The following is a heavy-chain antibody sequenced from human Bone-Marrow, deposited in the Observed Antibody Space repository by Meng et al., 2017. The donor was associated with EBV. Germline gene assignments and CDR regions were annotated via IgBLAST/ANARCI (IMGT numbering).Heavy chain of an antibody. V-gene: IGHV3-15*01. CDR1: GFTFNNAW. CDR3: ATYSARDGSDLDY. J-gene: IGHJ4*02. Sequence: EGEVVELGGGLVKPGASLSLACAASGFTFNNAWMSWVRQAPGKGLEWVGRIKSKTDGGTTDHAAPVKGRFTISRDDSKNTMYLHMDSLKTDDTAVYFCATYSARDGSDLDYWGQGTLVTVSS. CDR2: IKSKTDGGTT. D-gene: IGHD5-24*01.